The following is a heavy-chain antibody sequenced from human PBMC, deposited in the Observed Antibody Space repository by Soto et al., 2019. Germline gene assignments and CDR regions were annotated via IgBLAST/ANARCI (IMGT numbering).Heavy chain of an antibody. J-gene: IGHJ6*02. Sequence: ASVKVSCKASGYTFTSYDINWVRQATGQGLEWMGWMNPNSGNTGYAQKFQGRVTMTRNTSISTAYMELSSLRSEDTAVKYCARWPDGYYYYGMDVWGQGTTVTVSS. CDR3: ARWPDGYYYYGMDV. CDR2: MNPNSGNT. CDR1: GYTFTSYD. V-gene: IGHV1-8*01.